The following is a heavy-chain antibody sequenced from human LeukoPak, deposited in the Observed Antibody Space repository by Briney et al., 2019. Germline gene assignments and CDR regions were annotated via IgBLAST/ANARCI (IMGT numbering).Heavy chain of an antibody. CDR3: ATSGYSSSWYFG. CDR1: GFTFSNYS. V-gene: IGHV3-48*01. Sequence: GGSLRLSCAASGFTFSNYSMNWVRQAPGKGLEWVSYISGSSTTIYYADSVKGRFTISRDNAKNSLYLQMNSLRAEDTAVYYCATSGYSSSWYFGWGQGTLVTVSS. D-gene: IGHD6-13*01. J-gene: IGHJ4*02. CDR2: ISGSSTTI.